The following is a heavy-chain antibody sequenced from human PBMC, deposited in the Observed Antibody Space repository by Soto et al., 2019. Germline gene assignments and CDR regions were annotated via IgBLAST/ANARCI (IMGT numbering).Heavy chain of an antibody. CDR1: GGTFSSYT. V-gene: IGHV1-69*02. CDR3: ARAPYHYYDSSGSWDI. Sequence: QVQLVQSGAEVKKPGSSVKVSCKASGGTFSSYTISWVRQAPGQGLEWMGRIIPILGIANYAQKFQGRVTMTAHNSTRTASMELSSLSSEHTVVYYCARAPYHYYDSSGSWDIWGQATMVTVCS. CDR2: IIPILGIA. J-gene: IGHJ3*02. D-gene: IGHD3-22*01.